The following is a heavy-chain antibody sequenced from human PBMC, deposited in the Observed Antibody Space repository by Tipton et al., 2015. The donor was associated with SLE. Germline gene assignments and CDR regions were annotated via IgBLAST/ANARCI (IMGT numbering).Heavy chain of an antibody. D-gene: IGHD3-22*01. Sequence: TLSLTCTVSGGSISDFYWNWIRQPPGKGLEWIGYIHDRGSTSYNPSLKSRVSISVDTSKNQFSLRLNSVTPADTAVYFCTRGPVGSGSYSSSDAFDFWGRGTMVTVSS. CDR3: TRGPVGSGSYSSSDAFDF. V-gene: IGHV4-59*01. CDR2: IHDRGST. CDR1: GGSISDFY. J-gene: IGHJ3*01.